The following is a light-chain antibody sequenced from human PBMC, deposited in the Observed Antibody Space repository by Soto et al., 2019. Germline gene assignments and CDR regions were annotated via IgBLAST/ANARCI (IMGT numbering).Light chain of an antibody. V-gene: IGLV2-14*01. Sequence: QSVLTQPASVSGSPGQLITISCTGTSSDVDAYNYVSWYQQHPGKAPKLMIYEVSNRPSGVSNRFSGSTSGNTASLTISGLQAEDEADYYCSAYTHSSTVIFGGGTQMTVL. CDR3: SAYTHSSTVI. CDR1: SSDVDAYNY. J-gene: IGLJ2*01. CDR2: EVS.